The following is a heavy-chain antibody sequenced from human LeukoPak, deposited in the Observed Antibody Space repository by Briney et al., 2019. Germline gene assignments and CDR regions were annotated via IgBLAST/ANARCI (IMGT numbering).Heavy chain of an antibody. CDR3: TRDRGSGWPAGAYFDY. V-gene: IGHV3-49*03. D-gene: IGHD6-19*01. Sequence: GGSLRLSCTASGFTFGDYAMSWFRQAPGKGLEWVGFIRSKAYGGTTEYAASVKGRFTISRDDSKSIAYLQMNSLKTEDTAVYYCTRDRGSGWPAGAYFDYWGQGTLVTVSS. J-gene: IGHJ4*02. CDR2: IRSKAYGGTT. CDR1: GFTFGDYA.